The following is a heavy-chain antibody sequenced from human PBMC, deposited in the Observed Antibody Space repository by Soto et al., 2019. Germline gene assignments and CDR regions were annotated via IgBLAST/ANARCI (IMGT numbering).Heavy chain of an antibody. CDR1: GFTFSSYA. Sequence: QVQLVESGGGVVQPGRSLRLSCGASGFTFSSYAMHWVRQAPGKGLEWVAVISYDGSNTYYADSVKGRFTISRDNSKNTLYLQMNSLRAEDTAVYYCARDPNPRLNWYFDLWGRGTLVTVSS. V-gene: IGHV3-30-3*01. CDR3: ARDPNPRLNWYFDL. J-gene: IGHJ2*01. CDR2: ISYDGSNT.